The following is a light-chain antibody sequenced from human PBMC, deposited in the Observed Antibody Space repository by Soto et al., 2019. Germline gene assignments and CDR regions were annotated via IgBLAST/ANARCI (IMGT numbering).Light chain of an antibody. Sequence: EIVLTQSPGTLSLSPGERATHSCRASQSVSSDFLAWYQQKPGQAPRLLIYGASRRATGIPDRFSGSGSGTDFTLTISRLESEDFALYYCQHYGSSPRTFGQGTRLEIK. CDR3: QHYGSSPRT. CDR2: GAS. J-gene: IGKJ5*01. CDR1: QSVSSDF. V-gene: IGKV3-20*01.